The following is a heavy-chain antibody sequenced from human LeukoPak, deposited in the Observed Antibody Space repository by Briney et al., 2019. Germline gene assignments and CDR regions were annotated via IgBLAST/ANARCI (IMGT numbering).Heavy chain of an antibody. CDR3: ARVDFWSDYFFDF. CDR2: IYYSGST. V-gene: IGHV4-30-4*08. Sequence: SQTLSLTCTVSGGSISSGDYYWSWIRQPPGKGLEWIGYIYYSGSTYYNPPLKSRVTISVDTSKNQFSLKLSSVTAADTAVYYCARVDFWSDYFFDFWGQGALVTVSS. CDR1: GGSISSGDYY. D-gene: IGHD3-3*01. J-gene: IGHJ4*02.